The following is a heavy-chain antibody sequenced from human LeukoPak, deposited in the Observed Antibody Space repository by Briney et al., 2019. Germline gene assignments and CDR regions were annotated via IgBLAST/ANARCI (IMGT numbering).Heavy chain of an antibody. J-gene: IGHJ3*02. Sequence: RRSLRLSCAASGFTFSSYGMHWVRQAPGKGLEWVAVISYDGSNKYYADSVKGRFTISRDNSKNTLYLQMNSLRAEDTAVYYCARDFGIWGQGTMVTVSS. D-gene: IGHD3-16*01. CDR1: GFTFSSYG. CDR2: ISYDGSNK. V-gene: IGHV3-30*03. CDR3: ARDFGI.